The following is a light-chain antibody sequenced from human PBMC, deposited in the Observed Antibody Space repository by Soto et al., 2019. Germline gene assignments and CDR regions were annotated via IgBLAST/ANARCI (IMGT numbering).Light chain of an antibody. Sequence: DIQMSQTPYTLSASVGDRVTITCRASRSISNWLAWYQQRPGIAPKLLIFDASILQSGVPSRFGGSGSGTEFTLSISRLQTDDFATYYCQQYGSFSPITFGGGTKVDIK. V-gene: IGKV1-5*01. J-gene: IGKJ4*01. CDR2: DAS. CDR1: RSISNW. CDR3: QQYGSFSPIT.